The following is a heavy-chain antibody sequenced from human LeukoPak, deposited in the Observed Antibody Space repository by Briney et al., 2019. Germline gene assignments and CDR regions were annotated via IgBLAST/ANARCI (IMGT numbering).Heavy chain of an antibody. CDR3: ARTTEGGYTYDYFYYYYMDV. J-gene: IGHJ6*03. CDR1: GGSIRSYY. CDR2: IYTSGST. Sequence: SETLSLTCTVSGGSIRSYYWSWIRQPAGKGLEWIGRIYTSGSTNYNPSLKSRVTMSVDTSKNQFSLKLSSVTAADTAVYYCARTTEGGYTYDYFYYYYMDVWGKGTTVTISS. V-gene: IGHV4-4*07. D-gene: IGHD5-18*01.